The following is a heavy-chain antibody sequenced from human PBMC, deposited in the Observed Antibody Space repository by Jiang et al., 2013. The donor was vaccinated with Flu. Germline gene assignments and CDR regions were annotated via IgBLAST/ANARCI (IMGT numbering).Heavy chain of an antibody. CDR2: IYYSGST. J-gene: IGHJ4*02. V-gene: IGHV4-31*03. Sequence: GSGLVKPSQTLSLTCTVSGGSISSGGYYWSWIRQHPGKGLEWIGYIYYSGSTYYNPSLKSRVTISVDTSKNQFSLKLSSVTAADTAVYYCARVRNDYVWGSYLAYYLDYVGPGNPGHRLL. CDR1: GGSISSGGYY. CDR3: ARVRNDYVWGSYLAYYLDY. D-gene: IGHD3-16*02.